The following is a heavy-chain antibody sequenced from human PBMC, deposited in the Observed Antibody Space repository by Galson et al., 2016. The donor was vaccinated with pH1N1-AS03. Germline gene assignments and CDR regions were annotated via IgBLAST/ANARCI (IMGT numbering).Heavy chain of an antibody. CDR2: IWHDGSGK. Sequence: SLRLSCAAPGFTFSSHGMHWVRQTPGKGLEWVAVIWHDGSGKYYADSVKGRFTISRDNSKNTLYLQMNSLRAEDTAVYYCARDRHYYDYIWGTYRYDWYFDLWGRGTLVTVSS. CDR1: GFTFSSHG. D-gene: IGHD3-16*02. V-gene: IGHV3-33*01. CDR3: ARDRHYYDYIWGTYRYDWYFDL. J-gene: IGHJ2*01.